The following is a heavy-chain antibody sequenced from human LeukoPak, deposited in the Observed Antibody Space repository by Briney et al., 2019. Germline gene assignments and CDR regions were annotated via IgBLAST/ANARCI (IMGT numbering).Heavy chain of an antibody. J-gene: IGHJ2*01. Sequence: SETLSLTCAVYGGSFSDYYWSWIRQPPGKGLEWIGEINHAGNTNHNPSLKSRVTISVGTSKNQFSLKLTSVTATDTAVYYCARSERRGWYFDLWGRGTTVTVSS. CDR2: INHAGNT. CDR3: ARSERRGWYFDL. D-gene: IGHD1-1*01. CDR1: GGSFSDYY. V-gene: IGHV4-34*01.